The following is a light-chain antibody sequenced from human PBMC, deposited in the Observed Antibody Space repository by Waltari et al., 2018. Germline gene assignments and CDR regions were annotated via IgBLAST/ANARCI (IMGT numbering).Light chain of an antibody. J-gene: IGLJ3*02. CDR1: SSDLGGYNY. V-gene: IGLV2-14*03. CDR3: SSYTSSSTLVV. CDR2: DVN. Sequence: QSALTQPASVSGSPGQSISISCSGTSSDLGGYNYVSWYQQHPGKAPKLIIYDVNNRPSGVSNRFSGSKSGNTASLTISGLLAEDEADYYCSSYTSSSTLVVFGGGTKLTVL.